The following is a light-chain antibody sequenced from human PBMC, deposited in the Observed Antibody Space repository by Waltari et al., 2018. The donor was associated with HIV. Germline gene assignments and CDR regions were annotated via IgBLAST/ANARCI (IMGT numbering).Light chain of an antibody. CDR1: QSVLYSSNNQNY. Sequence: DIVMTQSPDSLVVSLGERATINCKSSQSVLYSSNNQNYLAWYQQKPGQPPKLLIYWASTLESGVPDRFSGSGSGTDFTLTISSLQAEDVAVYYCQQYYSTPYTFGQGTKLEIK. J-gene: IGKJ2*01. CDR3: QQYYSTPYT. CDR2: WAS. V-gene: IGKV4-1*01.